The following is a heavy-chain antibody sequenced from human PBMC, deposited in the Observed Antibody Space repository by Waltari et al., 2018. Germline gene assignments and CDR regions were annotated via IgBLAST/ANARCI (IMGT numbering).Heavy chain of an antibody. CDR1: GGSISSYY. D-gene: IGHD3-10*01. J-gene: IGHJ6*03. CDR2: IYTSGST. Sequence: QVQLQESGPGLVKPSETLSLTCTVSGGSISSYYWSWIRQPAGKGLEWIGRIYTSGSTNYNPSLKSRVTMSVDTSKNQFSLKLSSVTAADTAVYYCARVYYGSGSPYYYYYYMDVWGKGTTVTVSS. V-gene: IGHV4-4*07. CDR3: ARVYYGSGSPYYYYYYMDV.